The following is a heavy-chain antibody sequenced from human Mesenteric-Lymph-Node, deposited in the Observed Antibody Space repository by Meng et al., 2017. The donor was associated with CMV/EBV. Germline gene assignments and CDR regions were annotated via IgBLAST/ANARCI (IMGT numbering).Heavy chain of an antibody. CDR1: GFSLSTSGMC. CDR2: IDWDDDK. D-gene: IGHD6-13*01. Sequence: SGPTLVKPTQTLTLTCTFSGFSLSTSGMCVSWVRQPPGKALEWLALIDWDDDKYYSTSLKTRLTVSKDTSKNQVVLTMTNMDPVDTATYYCARTQMRYSSSWFNYWGQGTLVTVSS. J-gene: IGHJ4*02. V-gene: IGHV2-70*20. CDR3: ARTQMRYSSSWFNY.